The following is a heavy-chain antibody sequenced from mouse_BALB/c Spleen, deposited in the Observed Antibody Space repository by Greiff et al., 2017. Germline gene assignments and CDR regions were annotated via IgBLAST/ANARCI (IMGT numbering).Heavy chain of an antibody. D-gene: IGHD2-3*01. V-gene: IGHV14-3*02. CDR3: ARNGYYEGYFDY. CDR2: IDPANGNT. Sequence: EVKLVESGAELVKPGASVKLSCTASGFNIKDTYMHWVKQRPEQGLEWIGRIDPANGNTKYDPKFQGKATITADTSSNTAYLQLSSLTSEDTAVYYCARNGYYEGYFDYWGQGTTLTVSS. J-gene: IGHJ2*01. CDR1: GFNIKDTY.